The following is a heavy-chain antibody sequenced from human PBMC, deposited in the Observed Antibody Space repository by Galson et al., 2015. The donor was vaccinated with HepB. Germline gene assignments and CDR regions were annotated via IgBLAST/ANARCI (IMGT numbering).Heavy chain of an antibody. CDR3: ARTSKWELFPPACDF. D-gene: IGHD3-10*01. J-gene: IGHJ4*02. Sequence: SVKVSCKASGYTFTSYGISWVRQAPGQGLEWMGWISAYNDNANYAQKLQGRLTLTTDTSTSTVYMELKSLRSDDTAVYYCARTSKWELFPPACDFWGQGTLVTVSS. CDR1: GYTFTSYG. CDR2: ISAYNDNA. V-gene: IGHV1-18*01.